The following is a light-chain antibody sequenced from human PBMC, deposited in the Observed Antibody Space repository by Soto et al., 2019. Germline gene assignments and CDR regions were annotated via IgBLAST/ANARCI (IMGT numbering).Light chain of an antibody. CDR3: QQYNNWPPLT. Sequence: EVVMTQSPATLSVSPEERASLSCSASQSVSSDLAWYQQKPGQDPRLLIYGASTRATGIPARFSGSGSGTEFTLTISSLQSEDFAVYYCQQYNNWPPLTFGGGTKVEIK. V-gene: IGKV3-15*01. CDR1: QSVSSD. CDR2: GAS. J-gene: IGKJ4*01.